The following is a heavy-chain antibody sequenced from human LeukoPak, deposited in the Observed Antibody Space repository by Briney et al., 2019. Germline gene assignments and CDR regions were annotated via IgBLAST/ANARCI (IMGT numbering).Heavy chain of an antibody. CDR2: INDSGTI. CDR3: ARRWNYGRNYYVDV. D-gene: IGHD1-7*01. CDR1: GGSFSNYC. Sequence: PSETLTLTCAVYGGSFSNYCWSWIRQPPGKGLEWIGEINDSGTINYNPSLMSRVTISVDKSKNQFSLKVSSVTAADTAVYYCARRWNYGRNYYVDVWGKGATVSVSS. V-gene: IGHV4-34*01. J-gene: IGHJ6*03.